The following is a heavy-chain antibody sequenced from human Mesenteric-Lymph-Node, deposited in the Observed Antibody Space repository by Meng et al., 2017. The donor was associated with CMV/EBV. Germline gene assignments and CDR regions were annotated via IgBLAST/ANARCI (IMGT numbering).Heavy chain of an antibody. CDR2: ISNSGST. CDR3: ARGRTPTDY. V-gene: IGHV4-61*01. CDR1: GGSVTSATYY. J-gene: IGHJ4*02. Sequence: SETLSLTCTVSGGSVTSATYYWNWIRQSPGKGLEWIAYISNSGSTAYSPSLKSRVTISLDTSKNQFSLKLSSVTTADTAVYYCARGRTPTDYWGQGTLVTVS.